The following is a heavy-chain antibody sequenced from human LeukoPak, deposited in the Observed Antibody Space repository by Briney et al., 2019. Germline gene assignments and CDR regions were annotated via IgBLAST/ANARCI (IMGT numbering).Heavy chain of an antibody. Sequence: GRSLRLSCAASGFTFSSYGMHWVRQAPGKGLEWVAVIRYDGSNKYYADSVKGRFTISRDNSKNTLYLQMNSLRAEDTAVYYCAKDVLSGSYSVHFDYWGQGTLVTVSS. D-gene: IGHD1-26*01. CDR3: AKDVLSGSYSVHFDY. V-gene: IGHV3-33*06. CDR1: GFTFSSYG. CDR2: IRYDGSNK. J-gene: IGHJ4*02.